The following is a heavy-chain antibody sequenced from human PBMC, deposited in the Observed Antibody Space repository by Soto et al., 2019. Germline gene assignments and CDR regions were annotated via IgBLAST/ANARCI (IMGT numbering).Heavy chain of an antibody. Sequence: QVQLQESGPGLVKPSQTLSLTCTVSGGSISSGGYYWSWIRQHPGKGLEWIGYIYYSGSTYYNPSLKSRVTISVDTSKNQFSLKLSSVTAADTAVYYCARAPGRGYCSGGSCYLLQYFDYWGQGTLVTVSS. V-gene: IGHV4-31*03. J-gene: IGHJ4*02. D-gene: IGHD2-15*01. CDR3: ARAPGRGYCSGGSCYLLQYFDY. CDR2: IYYSGST. CDR1: GGSISSGGYY.